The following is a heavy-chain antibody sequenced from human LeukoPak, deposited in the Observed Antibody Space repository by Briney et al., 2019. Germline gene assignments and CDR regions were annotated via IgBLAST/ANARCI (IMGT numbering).Heavy chain of an antibody. D-gene: IGHD2-15*01. J-gene: IGHJ3*02. Sequence: PGGSLRLSCAASGFTFSSSSMNWVRQAPGKGLEWVSSISTSSIYIYYADSMKGRFTISRDNAKNSLYLQMNSLRAEDTAVYYCARGDYCSGGSCYRDAFDIWGQGTMVTVSS. CDR3: ARGDYCSGGSCYRDAFDI. V-gene: IGHV3-21*01. CDR1: GFTFSSSS. CDR2: ISTSSIYI.